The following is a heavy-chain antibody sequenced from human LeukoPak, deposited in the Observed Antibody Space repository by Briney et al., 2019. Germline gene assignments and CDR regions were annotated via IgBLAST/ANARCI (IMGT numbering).Heavy chain of an antibody. CDR3: AKEVDSSGSEYAY. J-gene: IGHJ4*02. CDR2: ISASDGDT. D-gene: IGHD3-22*01. Sequence: PGGSLRLSCAASGFTFSNYAMSWVRQAPGKGLEWVSVISASDGDTDYADSVKGRFTISRDNSKNTLYLQMNSLRAEDTAVYYCAKEVDSSGSEYAYWGQGTLVTVSS. V-gene: IGHV3-23*01. CDR1: GFTFSNYA.